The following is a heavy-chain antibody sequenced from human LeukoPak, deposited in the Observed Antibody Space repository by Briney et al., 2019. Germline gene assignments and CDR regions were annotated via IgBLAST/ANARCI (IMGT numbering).Heavy chain of an antibody. D-gene: IGHD3-10*01. Sequence: SETLSLTCAVYGGSFSGYYWSWIRQPPGKGLEWIGEINHSGSTNYNPSLKSRVTISVDTSKNQFSLKLSSVTAADTAVYYCARVKGSGSFNWFDPWGQGTLVTVSS. CDR2: INHSGST. V-gene: IGHV4-34*01. CDR3: ARVKGSGSFNWFDP. CDR1: GGSFSGYY. J-gene: IGHJ5*02.